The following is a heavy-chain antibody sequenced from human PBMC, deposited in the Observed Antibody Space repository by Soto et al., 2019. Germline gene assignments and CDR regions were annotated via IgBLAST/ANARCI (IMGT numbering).Heavy chain of an antibody. D-gene: IGHD6-19*01. Sequence: HVQLQESGPGLVKPSETLSLICTVSGDSISSYYWSWIRQPPGKGLEWIGFIYYAGSTNYNPSLKSRVTISVDTSKNQLSLKLSSVTAAYTAVYYCARRAGAVPGRIDFWGQGTLFTVSS. CDR2: IYYAGST. CDR3: ARRAGAVPGRIDF. CDR1: GDSISSYY. V-gene: IGHV4-59*08. J-gene: IGHJ4*02.